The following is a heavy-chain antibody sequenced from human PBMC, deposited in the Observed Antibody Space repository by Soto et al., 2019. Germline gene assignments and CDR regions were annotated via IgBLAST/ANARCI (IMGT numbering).Heavy chain of an antibody. CDR1: GFTVSSYA. CDR3: AKRDDSGGYRGADFDY. Sequence: GGSLRLSCAASGFTVSSYAMTWVRQAPGKGLEWVSAISGSGGNTYYADSVKGRFTISRDNSKNTLFFHMNSLRVQDTAIYYCAKRDDSGGYRGADFDYCDPGTLVTVS. D-gene: IGHD3-22*01. CDR2: ISGSGGNT. J-gene: IGHJ4*01. V-gene: IGHV3-23*01.